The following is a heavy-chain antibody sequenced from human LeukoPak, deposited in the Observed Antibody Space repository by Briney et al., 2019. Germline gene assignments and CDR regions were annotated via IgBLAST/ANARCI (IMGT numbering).Heavy chain of an antibody. D-gene: IGHD1-26*01. J-gene: IGHJ4*02. CDR1: GGTFSSYA. CDR3: ARVGCIVGATTDY. CDR2: IIPIFGTA. V-gene: IGHV1-69*05. Sequence: GASVKVSCKASGGTFSSYAISWVRQAPGQGLEWMGGIIPIFGTANYAQKFQGRVTITTDESTSIAYMELSSLRSEDTAVYYCARVGCIVGATTDYWGQGTLVTVSS.